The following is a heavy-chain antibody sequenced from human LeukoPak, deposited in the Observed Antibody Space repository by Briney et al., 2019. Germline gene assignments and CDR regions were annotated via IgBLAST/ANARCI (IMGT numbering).Heavy chain of an antibody. CDR2: ISSSSSTI. D-gene: IGHD3-3*01. V-gene: IGHV3-48*01. Sequence: GGSLRLSCAASGFTFSSYSMNWVRQAPGKGLEWVSYISSSSSTIYYADSVKGRFTISRDNSKNTLYLQMNSLRAEDTAVYYCVMAGYDFWSGRKRNDAFDIWGQGTMVTVSS. CDR3: VMAGYDFWSGRKRNDAFDI. J-gene: IGHJ3*02. CDR1: GFTFSSYS.